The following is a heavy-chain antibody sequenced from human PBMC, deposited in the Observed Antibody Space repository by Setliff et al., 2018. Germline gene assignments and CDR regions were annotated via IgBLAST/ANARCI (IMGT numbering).Heavy chain of an antibody. CDR1: GGTFSDYH. D-gene: IGHD6-6*01. CDR3: ARGRNIAARLLDS. J-gene: IGHJ4*02. V-gene: IGHV4-34*01. Sequence: PSETLSLTCAAYGGTFSDYHWTWIRQSPEKGLGWIGEINHRGSTNYNPSLKSRVTISIDTSRDQFSLKLISMIAADTAVYYCARGRNIAARLLDSWGQGTLVTVSS. CDR2: INHRGST.